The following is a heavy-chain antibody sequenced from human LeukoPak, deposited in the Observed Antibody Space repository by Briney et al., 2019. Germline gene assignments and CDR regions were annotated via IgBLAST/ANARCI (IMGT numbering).Heavy chain of an antibody. Sequence: GGSLRLSCAASGFTFSSYEMNWVRQAPGKGLEWVSYISSSGSTIYYADSVKGRFTISRDNAKSSPCLQMNSLRAEDTAVYYCAELGITMIGGVWGKGTTVTISS. V-gene: IGHV3-48*03. J-gene: IGHJ6*04. CDR3: AELGITMIGGV. D-gene: IGHD3-10*02. CDR2: ISSSGSTI. CDR1: GFTFSSYE.